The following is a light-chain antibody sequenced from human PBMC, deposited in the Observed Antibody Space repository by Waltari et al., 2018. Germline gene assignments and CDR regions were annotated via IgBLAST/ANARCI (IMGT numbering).Light chain of an antibody. Sequence: QSALTQPRSVSGSPGQSVTISCTGTSSDVGGYNYVSWYQQHPGKAPKFMIYDVTKRPSGVPDRLSGSKSGTTASLTISGLQAEDEADYYCCSYAGSYNFVFGSGTTVTVL. CDR3: CSYAGSYNFV. CDR2: DVT. V-gene: IGLV2-11*01. CDR1: SSDVGGYNY. J-gene: IGLJ1*01.